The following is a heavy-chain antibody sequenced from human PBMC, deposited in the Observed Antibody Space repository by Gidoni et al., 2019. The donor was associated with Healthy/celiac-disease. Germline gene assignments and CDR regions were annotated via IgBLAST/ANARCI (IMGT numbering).Heavy chain of an antibody. Sequence: QVQLVQSGAEVKQPGSSVTVSCKASGGTFSSYTISWVRQAPGKGREWMGRIIPIFGIANYEQKVQGRVTITADKSTSTAYMELSSLRDEDTAVDYCALWVGELLSHSWFDPWGQGTLVTVSS. CDR2: IIPIFGIA. V-gene: IGHV1-69*02. CDR3: ALWVGELLSHSWFDP. D-gene: IGHD3-10*01. J-gene: IGHJ5*02. CDR1: GGTFSSYT.